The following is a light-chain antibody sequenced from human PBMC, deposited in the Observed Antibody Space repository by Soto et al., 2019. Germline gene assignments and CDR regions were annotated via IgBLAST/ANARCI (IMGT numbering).Light chain of an antibody. Sequence: QSALTQPASVSGSPGQSITISCTGTASDIGNYNYVSWYQVHPGKAPKLLIYGVSNRPSGVSNRFSGSKSGNAASLTISGLQAEDEADCYCYSYSAYTTLWVFGGGTKLTVL. J-gene: IGLJ3*02. CDR1: ASDIGNYNY. CDR3: YSYSAYTTLWV. V-gene: IGLV2-14*01. CDR2: GVS.